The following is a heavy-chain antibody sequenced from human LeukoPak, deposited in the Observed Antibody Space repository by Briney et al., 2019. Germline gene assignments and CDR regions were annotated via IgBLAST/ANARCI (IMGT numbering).Heavy chain of an antibody. CDR3: AEDRGEYCSGGSCYPNFDY. D-gene: IGHD2-15*01. V-gene: IGHV3-30*18. J-gene: IGHJ4*02. CDR2: ISYDGSNK. CDR1: GLTFSSYS. Sequence: PGGSLRLACSPSGLTFSSYSMHWVPQAPDKGLERVAGISYDGSNKYYADSLKGRFTISRDNSKNTPYLQMNSLRADDTAVSYSAEDRGEYCSGGSCYPNFDYWGQGTLVTVSS.